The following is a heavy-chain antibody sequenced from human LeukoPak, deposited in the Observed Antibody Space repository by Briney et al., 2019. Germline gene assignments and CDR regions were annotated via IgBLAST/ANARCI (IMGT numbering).Heavy chain of an antibody. CDR1: GYTFTSYD. Sequence: ASVKVSCKASGYTFTSYDINWVRQATGQGLEWMGWMNPNSGNTGYAQKFQGRVTMTRNTSISTAYMELSSLRSEDTAVYYCARALGSSTGGYFQHWGQGTLVTVSS. CDR3: ARALGSSTGGYFQH. D-gene: IGHD1-26*01. J-gene: IGHJ1*01. CDR2: MNPNSGNT. V-gene: IGHV1-8*01.